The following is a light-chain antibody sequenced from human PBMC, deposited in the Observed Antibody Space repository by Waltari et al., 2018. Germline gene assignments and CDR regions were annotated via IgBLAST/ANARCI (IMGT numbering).Light chain of an antibody. CDR2: EVS. Sequence: QSALTQPASVSGSPGQSITISCSGTDSDVGAYDFVSWYQQHPGKAPHLIIYEVSNRPSWSSKRISASKSGNTASLTISGLQAEDEADYYCSSYTTSSAPGVFGTGTRVTVL. CDR1: DSDVGAYDF. V-gene: IGLV2-14*01. CDR3: SSYTTSSAPGV. J-gene: IGLJ1*01.